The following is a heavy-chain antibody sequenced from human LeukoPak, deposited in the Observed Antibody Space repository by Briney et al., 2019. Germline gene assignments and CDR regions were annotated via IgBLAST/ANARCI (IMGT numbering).Heavy chain of an antibody. V-gene: IGHV1-2*02. Sequence: ASVKVSCKASGYTFTGYYMHWVRQAPGQGLEWMGWITPNSGGTNYAQKFQGRVTMTRDTSISTAYMELSRLRSDDTAVYYCARDGDYYVSSGYYSYYFDYWGQGTLVTVSS. CDR1: GYTFTGYY. CDR2: ITPNSGGT. J-gene: IGHJ4*02. D-gene: IGHD3-22*01. CDR3: ARDGDYYVSSGYYSYYFDY.